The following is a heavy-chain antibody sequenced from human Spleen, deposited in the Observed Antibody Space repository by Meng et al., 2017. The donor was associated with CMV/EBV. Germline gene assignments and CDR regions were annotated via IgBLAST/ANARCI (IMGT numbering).Heavy chain of an antibody. Sequence: GESLKISCAVSGLTFSTSSMNWVRQAPGKGLEWISYISSSSSGIYYADSVKGRFTISRDNAKNSLYLQMNSLRAEDTAVYYCARGFNYEPNFDYWGQGTLVTVSS. V-gene: IGHV3-48*04. CDR2: ISSSSSGI. CDR1: GLTFSTSS. CDR3: ARGFNYEPNFDY. D-gene: IGHD1-7*01. J-gene: IGHJ4*02.